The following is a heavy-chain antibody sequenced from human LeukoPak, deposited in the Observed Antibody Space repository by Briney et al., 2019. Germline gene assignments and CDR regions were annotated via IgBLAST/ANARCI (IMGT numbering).Heavy chain of an antibody. CDR2: ISAYNGNT. D-gene: IGHD1-26*01. CDR1: GYTFTSYG. J-gene: IGHJ4*02. V-gene: IGHV1-18*01. Sequence: ASVKVSCKASGYTFTSYGISWVRQAPGQGLEWMGWISAYNGNTNYAQKFQGRVTMTRNTSISTAYMELSSLRSEDTAVYYCARQGTHQWELLAYYFDYWGQGTLVTVSS. CDR3: ARQGTHQWELLAYYFDY.